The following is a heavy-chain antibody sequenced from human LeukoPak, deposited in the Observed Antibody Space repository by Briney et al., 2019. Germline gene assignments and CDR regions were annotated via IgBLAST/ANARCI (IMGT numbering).Heavy chain of an antibody. CDR3: ARDESSGWYGGRYFDY. D-gene: IGHD6-19*01. CDR1: GDSLSSNSAA. CDR2: TYYRSKWYN. Sequence: SQTLSLTCAISGDSLSSNSAAWNWIRQSPSRGLEWLGRTYYRSKWYNDYAVSVKSRITINPDTSKNQFSLQLNSVTPEDTAVYHCARDESSGWYGGRYFDYWGQGTLVTVSS. J-gene: IGHJ4*02. V-gene: IGHV6-1*01.